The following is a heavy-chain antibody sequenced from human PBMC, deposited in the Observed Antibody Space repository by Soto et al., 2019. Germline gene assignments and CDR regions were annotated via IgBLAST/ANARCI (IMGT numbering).Heavy chain of an antibody. V-gene: IGHV1-69*01. Sequence: QVQLVQSGAEVKKPGSSVKVSCKASGGTFSNYAISWVRQAPGQGLEWMGGIIHIFGTGNYAQKFQGRVTITADESTSTVYMELSSLRSDATAVYYCARALGSCSSPSCVNFYYYGMDVWGQGTTVTVSS. D-gene: IGHD2-2*01. CDR1: GGTFSNYA. CDR3: ARALGSCSSPSCVNFYYYGMDV. CDR2: IIHIFGTG. J-gene: IGHJ6*02.